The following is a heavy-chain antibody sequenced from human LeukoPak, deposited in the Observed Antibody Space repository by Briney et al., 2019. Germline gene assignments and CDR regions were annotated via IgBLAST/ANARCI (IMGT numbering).Heavy chain of an antibody. D-gene: IGHD1-14*01. CDR2: IGYRTGVI. Sequence: PGGSLRLSCAASGFTFDDYARHWVRQAPGKGLEWVSGIGYRTGVIDHADSVKGRFTISRDNAKNSLYLQMNSLRPEDTAFYYCVKGIDRTKTPAWGYYFDRWGRATLVTVSS. J-gene: IGHJ4*02. CDR3: VKGIDRTKTPAWGYYFDR. CDR1: GFTFDDYA. V-gene: IGHV3-9*01.